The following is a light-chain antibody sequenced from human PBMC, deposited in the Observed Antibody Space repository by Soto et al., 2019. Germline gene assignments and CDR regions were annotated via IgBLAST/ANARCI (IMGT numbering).Light chain of an antibody. Sequence: DIKMTQSPSSLTASVGDRVTITCRASQSVSTWLAWYQQEPGKAPKLLIYKASNLEDGVPSRFNGSASGTEFTLSISSLQPDDFATYYCQQYNEYSKTFGQGTEVNI. V-gene: IGKV1-5*03. J-gene: IGKJ1*01. CDR2: KAS. CDR1: QSVSTW. CDR3: QQYNEYSKT.